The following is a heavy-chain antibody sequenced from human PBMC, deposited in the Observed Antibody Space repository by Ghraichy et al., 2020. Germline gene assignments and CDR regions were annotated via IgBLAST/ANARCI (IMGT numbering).Heavy chain of an antibody. CDR2: ISSSSSYI. V-gene: IGHV3-21*01. J-gene: IGHJ5*02. D-gene: IGHD5-12*01. Sequence: GGSLRLSCAASGFTFSSYSMNWVRQAPGKGLEWVSSISSSSSYIYYADSVKGRFTISRDNAKNSLYLQMNSLRAEDTAVYYCARDRGSVGWFDPWGQGTLVTVSS. CDR1: GFTFSSYS. CDR3: ARDRGSVGWFDP.